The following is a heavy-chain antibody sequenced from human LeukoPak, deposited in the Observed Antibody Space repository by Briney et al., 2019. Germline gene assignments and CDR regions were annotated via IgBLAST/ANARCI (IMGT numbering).Heavy chain of an antibody. CDR3: ARGSDIVPGRSVGETLRGIPFDI. CDR2: ISAYNDNT. J-gene: IGHJ3*02. CDR1: GYTFSRYG. V-gene: IGHV1-18*01. Sequence: ASVKVSCKASGYTFSRYGISWVRLAPGQGLEWMGWISAYNDNTNHAQKFQGRVTMTTDTSTSTAYMELRSLRSDDTAVYYCARGSDIVPGRSVGETLRGIPFDIWGQGTMVTVSS. D-gene: IGHD2-15*01.